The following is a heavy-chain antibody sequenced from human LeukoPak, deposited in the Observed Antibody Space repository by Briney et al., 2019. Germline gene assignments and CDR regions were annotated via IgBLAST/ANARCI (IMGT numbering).Heavy chain of an antibody. Sequence: PSETLSLTCVVYGGSFSGYYWSWIRQPPGKGREWIGEINNNGSTNHNPSLKSRVPISVDTSKNQFSLKLSSVAAADTAVYYCARGFSSSWYHYFDYWGQGTLVTVSS. CDR3: ARGFSSSWYHYFDY. V-gene: IGHV4-34*01. CDR1: GGSFSGYY. D-gene: IGHD6-13*01. CDR2: INNNGST. J-gene: IGHJ4*02.